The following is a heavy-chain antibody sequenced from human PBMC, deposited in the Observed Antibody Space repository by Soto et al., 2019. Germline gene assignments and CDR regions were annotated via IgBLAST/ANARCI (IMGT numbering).Heavy chain of an antibody. D-gene: IGHD5-18*01. CDR2: IWDDGSNK. CDR1: GFTFSSYG. CDR3: AREATPSAMNWYFDL. Sequence: QVQLVESGGGVVQPGRSLRLSCAASGFTFSSYGMHWVRQAPGKGLEWVAVIWDDGSNKYYADSVKGRFTISRDNSKNTLYLQMKRLKAEDTAVYFLAREATPSAMNWYFDLWGRGTLVTVSS. J-gene: IGHJ2*01. V-gene: IGHV3-33*01.